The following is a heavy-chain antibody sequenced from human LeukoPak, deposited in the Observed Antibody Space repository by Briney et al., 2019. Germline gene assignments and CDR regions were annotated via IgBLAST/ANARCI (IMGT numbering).Heavy chain of an antibody. CDR3: ARRDVTIFGVAPDY. V-gene: IGHV1-18*01. D-gene: IGHD3-3*01. Sequence: ASVKVSCKVSGYTLTELSMHRVRQAPGQGLEWMGWISAYNGNTNYAQKLQGRVTMTTDTSTSTAYIELRSLRSDDTAVYYCARRDVTIFGVAPDYWGQGTLVTVSS. J-gene: IGHJ4*02. CDR2: ISAYNGNT. CDR1: GYTLTELS.